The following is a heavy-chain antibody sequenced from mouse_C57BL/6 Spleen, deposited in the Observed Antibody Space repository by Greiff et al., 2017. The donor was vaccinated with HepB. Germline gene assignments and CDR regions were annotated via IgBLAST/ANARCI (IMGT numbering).Heavy chain of an antibody. J-gene: IGHJ1*03. Sequence: VQLQQSGPGLVKPSQSLSLTCSVTGYSITSGYYWNWIRQFPGNKLEWMGYISYDGSNNYNPSLKNRISITRDTSKNQFFLKLNSVTTEDTATYYCARDRNYDYDDWYFDVWGTGTTVTVSS. CDR3: ARDRNYDYDDWYFDV. CDR2: ISYDGSN. CDR1: GYSITSGYY. V-gene: IGHV3-6*01. D-gene: IGHD2-4*01.